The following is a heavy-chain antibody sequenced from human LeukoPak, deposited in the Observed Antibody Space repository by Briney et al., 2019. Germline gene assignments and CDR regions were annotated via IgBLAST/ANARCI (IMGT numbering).Heavy chain of an antibody. CDR1: GFTFSSYA. CDR3: ARDYLMGGTTGKAFDI. J-gene: IGHJ3*02. CDR2: ISYDGNIK. Sequence: AGRSLRLSCAASGFTFSSYAMHWVRQAPGRGLEWVAVISYDGNIKYYTDSVKGRFTISRDNSKNTLYLQMNSLRAEDTAVYHCARDYLMGGTTGKAFDIWGQGTMVTISS. D-gene: IGHD1-26*01. V-gene: IGHV3-30*04.